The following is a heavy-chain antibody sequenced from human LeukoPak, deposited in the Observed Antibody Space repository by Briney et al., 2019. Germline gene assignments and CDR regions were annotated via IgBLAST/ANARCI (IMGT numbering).Heavy chain of an antibody. V-gene: IGHV3-15*01. CDR2: IKETDGGTT. CDR3: TSVGFGPYYFDN. D-gene: IGHD3-10*01. CDR1: GFTFSDAW. Sequence: SGGSLRLSCAASGFTFSDAWMTWVRQAPGKGLEWVGRIKETDGGTTDYAAPVKGRFTISRDDSKNTLYLQVNSLKTEDTAVYYCTSVGFGPYYFDNWGQGTLVTVSS. J-gene: IGHJ4*02.